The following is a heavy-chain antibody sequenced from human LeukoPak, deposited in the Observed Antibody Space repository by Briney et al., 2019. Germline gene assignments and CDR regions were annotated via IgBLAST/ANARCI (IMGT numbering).Heavy chain of an antibody. V-gene: IGHV3-21*01. CDR3: ARGGYSYAFDI. CDR2: ISSSSYI. J-gene: IGHJ3*02. CDR1: GFTFSSYS. D-gene: IGHD5-18*01. Sequence: GGSLRLSCAASGFTFSSYSMNWVRQAPGKGLEWVSSISSSSYIYYADSVKGRFTISRDNAKNSLYLQMNSLRAEDTAVYYCARGGYSYAFDIWGQGTMVTVSS.